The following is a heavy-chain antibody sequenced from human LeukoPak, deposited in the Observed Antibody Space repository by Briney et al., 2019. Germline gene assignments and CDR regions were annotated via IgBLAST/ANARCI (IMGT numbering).Heavy chain of an antibody. J-gene: IGHJ6*03. CDR3: ARGPHVYSSSWYSRGGYYMDV. D-gene: IGHD6-13*01. V-gene: IGHV3-7*01. CDR2: IKQDGSEK. CDR1: GFTFSSYW. Sequence: GGSLRLSCAASGFTFSSYWMHWVRQAPGRGLEWVANIKQDGSEKYYVDSVKGRFTISRDNAKNSLYLQMNSLRAEGTAVYCCARGPHVYSSSWYSRGGYYMDVWGKGTTVTVSS.